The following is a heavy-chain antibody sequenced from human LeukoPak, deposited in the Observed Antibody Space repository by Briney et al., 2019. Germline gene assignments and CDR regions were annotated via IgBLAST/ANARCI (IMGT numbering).Heavy chain of an antibody. V-gene: IGHV4-61*02. CDR1: GGSISSGSYY. CDR3: ARDGYRYCSSTSCNGGAFDI. CDR2: IYTSGST. Sequence: SETLSLICTVSGGSISSGSYYWSWIRQPAGKGLEWIGRIYTSGSTNYNPSLKSRVTISVDTSKNQFSLKLSSVTAADTAVYYCARDGYRYCSSTSCNGGAFDIWGQGTMVTVSS. D-gene: IGHD2-2*01. J-gene: IGHJ3*02.